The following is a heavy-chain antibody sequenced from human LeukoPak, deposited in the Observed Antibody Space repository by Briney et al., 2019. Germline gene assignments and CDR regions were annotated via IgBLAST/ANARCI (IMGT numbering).Heavy chain of an antibody. D-gene: IGHD1-26*01. Sequence: SETLSLTRAVYGGSFSGYYWSWIRQPPGKGLEWIGEINHSGSTNYNPSLKSRVTISVGTSKNQFSLKLSSVTAADTAVYYCARGRRVVGATLFFFDYWGQGTLVTVSS. CDR1: GGSFSGYY. CDR2: INHSGST. V-gene: IGHV4-34*01. CDR3: ARGRRVVGATLFFFDY. J-gene: IGHJ4*02.